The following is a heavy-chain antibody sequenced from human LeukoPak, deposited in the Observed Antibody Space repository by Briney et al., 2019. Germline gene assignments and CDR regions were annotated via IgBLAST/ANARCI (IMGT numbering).Heavy chain of an antibody. J-gene: IGHJ3*01. Sequence: SETLSLTCIVSHGSISRYYWSWIRQPPGKGLEWIGHIYYSGSTEYSPPLKSRVTISVDTSENQVSLKVTSVTAADTAVYYCARLQNRGFDYGYDDAFDVWGQGTMVTVSS. CDR3: ARLQNRGFDYGYDDAFDV. CDR1: HGSISRYY. CDR2: IYYSGST. V-gene: IGHV4-59*08. D-gene: IGHD5-18*01.